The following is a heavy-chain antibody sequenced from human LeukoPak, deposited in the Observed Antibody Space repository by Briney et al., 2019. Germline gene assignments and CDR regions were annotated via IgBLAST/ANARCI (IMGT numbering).Heavy chain of an antibody. V-gene: IGHV3-7*01. CDR2: MKGDGSEI. J-gene: IGHJ3*02. CDR1: GFSFSTYW. CDR3: AIGGGNYGSGRNFGAFDI. D-gene: IGHD3-10*01. Sequence: GGSLRLSCAASGFSFSTYWMTWVRQAPGKGLEWVANMKGDGSEIHYVDSVKGRFTISRDNSKNTLYLQMNSLRAEDTAVYYCAIGGGNYGSGRNFGAFDIWGQGTMVTVSS.